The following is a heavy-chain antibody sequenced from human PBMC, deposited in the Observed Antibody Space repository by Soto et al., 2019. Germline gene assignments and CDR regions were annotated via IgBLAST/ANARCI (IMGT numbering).Heavy chain of an antibody. CDR1: GASIRNYY. J-gene: IGHJ4*02. Sequence: SETLSLTCTISGASIRNYYWSWVRQPPGKGLEWIGYIYYSGSTNYNPSLKSRVTMSVDTSKRQFSLKLSSVTAADTAVYYCAYGGSYDGYFDFWGQGALVTVSS. CDR3: AYGGSYDGYFDF. V-gene: IGHV4-59*01. CDR2: IYYSGST. D-gene: IGHD1-26*01.